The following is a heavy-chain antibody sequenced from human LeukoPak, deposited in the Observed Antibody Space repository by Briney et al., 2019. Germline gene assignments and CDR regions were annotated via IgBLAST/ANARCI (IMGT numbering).Heavy chain of an antibody. D-gene: IGHD6-19*01. J-gene: IGHJ4*02. Sequence: GGSLRLSCAASGFTFSSYAMSWVRQAPGKGLEWVSAISGSGGSTYYADSVKGRFTISRDNSKNTLYLQMNSLRAEDSAVYYCARVRYDSGWYDYWGQGALVTVSS. CDR2: ISGSGGST. CDR1: GFTFSSYA. CDR3: ARVRYDSGWYDY. V-gene: IGHV3-23*01.